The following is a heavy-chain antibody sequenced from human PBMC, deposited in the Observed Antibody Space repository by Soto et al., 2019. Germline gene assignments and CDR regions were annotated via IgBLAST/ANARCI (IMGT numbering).Heavy chain of an antibody. J-gene: IGHJ4*02. CDR3: ALLDSGSSEFDC. D-gene: IGHD3-10*01. V-gene: IGHV5-51*01. Sequence: GESLKISCKGSGYNFASNWIGWVRQIPGKGLEWMGIIYPDDSDTRYSPSFQGQVTISADRSISTAYLQWSSLKTSDTAIYYCALLDSGSSEFDCLCLGNLLTVSS. CDR1: GYNFASNW. CDR2: IYPDDSDT.